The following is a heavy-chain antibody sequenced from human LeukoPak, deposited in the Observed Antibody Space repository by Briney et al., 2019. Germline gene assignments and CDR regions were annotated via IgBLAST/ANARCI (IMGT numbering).Heavy chain of an antibody. CDR1: GFTFSSYG. D-gene: IGHD5-12*01. V-gene: IGHV3-48*04. J-gene: IGHJ6*01. Sequence: GGSLTLSCAASGFTFSSYGMSWVRQAPGEGREWVSYITSSGRTIYYPDSVKSRYTISRHNAKYSLYLHLYSLRAEPRAVYHCARASGYDYRWRSSLRIDVGRQETTDTVST. CDR3: ARASGYDYRWRSSLRIDV. CDR2: ITSSGRTI.